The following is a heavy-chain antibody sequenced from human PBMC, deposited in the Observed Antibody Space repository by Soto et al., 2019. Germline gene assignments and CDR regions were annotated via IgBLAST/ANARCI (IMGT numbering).Heavy chain of an antibody. D-gene: IGHD3-10*01. CDR3: ARVWGGAFDI. CDR2: IYYSGST. V-gene: IGHV4-59*01. CDR1: GGSISSYY. Sequence: SETLSLTCTVSGGSISSYYWSWLRQPPGKGLEWIGYIYYSGSTNYNPSLKSRVTIAVDTSKNQFSLKLSSVTAADTAVYYCARVWGGAFDIWGQGTMVTVSS. J-gene: IGHJ3*02.